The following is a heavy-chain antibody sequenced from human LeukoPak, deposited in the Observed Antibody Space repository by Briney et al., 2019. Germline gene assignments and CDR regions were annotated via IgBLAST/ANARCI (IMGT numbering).Heavy chain of an antibody. Sequence: PSETLSLTCAVSGGSISSSNWWGWVRQPPGKGLEWIGEIYHSGSTNYNPSLKSRVTISVDKSKNQFSLKLSSVTAADTAVYYCAREDPVATNFDYWGQGTLVTVSS. D-gene: IGHD5-12*01. CDR1: GGSISSSNW. CDR2: IYHSGST. CDR3: AREDPVATNFDY. J-gene: IGHJ4*02. V-gene: IGHV4-4*02.